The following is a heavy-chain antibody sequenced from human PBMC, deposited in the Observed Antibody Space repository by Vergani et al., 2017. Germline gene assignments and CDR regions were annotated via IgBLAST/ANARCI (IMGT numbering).Heavy chain of an antibody. CDR3: ARDKGAFDI. Sequence: QVQLLESGGGVVQPGRSLRLSCAASGFTFSSSGMHWVRQAPGKGLEWVAVIWYDGSNKYYADSVKGRFTISRDNSKNTLYLQMNSLRAEDTAVYYCARDKGAFDIWGQGTMVTVSS. J-gene: IGHJ3*02. CDR1: GFTFSSSG. CDR2: IWYDGSNK. V-gene: IGHV3-33*01.